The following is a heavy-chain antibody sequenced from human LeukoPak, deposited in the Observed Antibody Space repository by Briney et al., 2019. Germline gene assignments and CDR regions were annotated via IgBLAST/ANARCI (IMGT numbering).Heavy chain of an antibody. CDR2: ISSSSSYI. J-gene: IGHJ4*02. Sequence: PGGSLRLSCAASGFTFSSYSMNWVRQAPGKGLEWVSSISSSSSYIYYADSVKGRFTISRDNSKNTLYLQMNSLRAEDTAVYYCARGTYYYDSSGYVDYWGQETLVTVSS. D-gene: IGHD3-22*01. CDR1: GFTFSSYS. V-gene: IGHV3-21*01. CDR3: ARGTYYYDSSGYVDY.